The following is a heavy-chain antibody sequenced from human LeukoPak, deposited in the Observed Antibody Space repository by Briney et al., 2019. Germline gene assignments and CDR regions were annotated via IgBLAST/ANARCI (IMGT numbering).Heavy chain of an antibody. CDR2: IYSGGSA. CDR3: AKDLYHYDSTGYAFDY. CDR1: GFTVSSNY. V-gene: IGHV3-53*01. J-gene: IGHJ4*02. Sequence: PGGSLRLSCAASGFTVSSNYMSWVRQAPGKGLEWVSVIYSGGSAYYADSVKGRFTISRDNSKNTLYLQMNSLRDGDTAVYYCAKDLYHYDSTGYAFDYWGQGTLVTVSS. D-gene: IGHD3-22*01.